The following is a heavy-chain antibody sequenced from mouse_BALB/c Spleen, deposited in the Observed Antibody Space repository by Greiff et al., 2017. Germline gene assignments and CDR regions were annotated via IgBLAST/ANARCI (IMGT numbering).Heavy chain of an antibody. CDR1: GFSLTSYG. Sequence: QVQLKQSGPGLVQPSQSLSITCTVSGFSLTSYGVHWVRQSPGKGLEWLGVIWSGGSTDYNAAFISRLSISKDNSKSQVFFKMNSLRANDTAIYYCARNYPLYGSSYDYAMDYWGQGTSVTVSS. D-gene: IGHD1-1*01. CDR2: IWSGGST. CDR3: ARNYPLYGSSYDYAMDY. J-gene: IGHJ4*01. V-gene: IGHV2-2*02.